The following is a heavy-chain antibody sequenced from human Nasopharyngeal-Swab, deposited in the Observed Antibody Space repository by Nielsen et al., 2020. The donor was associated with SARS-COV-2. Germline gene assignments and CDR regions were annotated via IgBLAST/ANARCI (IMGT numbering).Heavy chain of an antibody. CDR2: IVVGSGNT. CDR3: AAAYYDILTGLDYYYYYGMDV. J-gene: IGHJ6*02. V-gene: IGHV1-58*02. Sequence: SVKVSCKASGFTFTSSAMQWVRQARGQRLEWIGWIVVGSGNTNYAQKFQERVTITRDMSTSTAYMELSSLRSEDTAVYYCAAAYYDILTGLDYYYYYGMDVWGQGTTITVSS. CDR1: GFTFTSSA. D-gene: IGHD3-9*01.